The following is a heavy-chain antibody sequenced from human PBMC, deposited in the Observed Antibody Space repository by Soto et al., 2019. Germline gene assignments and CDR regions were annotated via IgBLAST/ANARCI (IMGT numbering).Heavy chain of an antibody. D-gene: IGHD2-2*02. J-gene: IGHJ6*02. V-gene: IGHV3-64D*06. CDR2: ISSNGGST. CDR3: VKGYPIMDV. CDR1: GFTFSSYA. Sequence: EVQLVESGGGLVQPGGSLRLSCSASGFTFSSYAMHWVRQAPGKGLEYVSAISSNGGSTYYADSVKGRFTIFRDNSKNALYLQMSSPRAEDTAVYYCVKGYPIMDVWGQGTTVTVSS.